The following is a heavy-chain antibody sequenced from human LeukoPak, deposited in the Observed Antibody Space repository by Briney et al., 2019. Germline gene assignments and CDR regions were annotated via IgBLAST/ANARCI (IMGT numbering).Heavy chain of an antibody. V-gene: IGHV3-30*02. D-gene: IGHD3-22*01. CDR3: AKDQGYYYDSSPPDY. CDR2: IRYDGSNK. J-gene: IGHJ4*02. CDR1: GFTFSSYG. Sequence: GGSLGLSCAASGFTFSSYGMHWVRQAPGKGLEWVAFIRYDGSNKYYADSVKGRFTISRDNSKNTLYLQMNSLRAEDTAVYYCAKDQGYYYDSSPPDYWGQGTLVTVSS.